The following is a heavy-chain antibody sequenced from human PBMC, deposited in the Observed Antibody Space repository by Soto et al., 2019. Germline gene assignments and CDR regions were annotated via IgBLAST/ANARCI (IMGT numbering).Heavy chain of an antibody. D-gene: IGHD3-22*01. J-gene: IGHJ4*02. V-gene: IGHV3-13*04. CDR1: GFTFSSYD. CDR3: AREIGPTLFDY. Sequence: EVQLVESGGGLVQPGGSLRLSCSASGFTFSSYDMHWVRQGPGKGLEWVSAIGTAGDTNYAGSVKGRFTISRENAKNSLYLQMNSLRAGDTAIYFCAREIGPTLFDYWGQGTLVTVSS. CDR2: IGTAGDT.